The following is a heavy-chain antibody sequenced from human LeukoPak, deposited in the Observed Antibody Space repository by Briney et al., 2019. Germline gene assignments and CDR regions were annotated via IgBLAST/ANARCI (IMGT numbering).Heavy chain of an antibody. CDR2: ISGSGDST. V-gene: IGHV3-23*01. Sequence: GGSLRLSCVASGFTLRSYVMNWVRQTPGKGLEWVSSISGSGDSTFYADSVKGRFSISRDNSKNTLYLQMNSLRAEDTAVYYCAKLEGRGGPDDYWGQGTLVTVSS. CDR1: GFTLRSYV. J-gene: IGHJ4*02. CDR3: AKLEGRGGPDDY. D-gene: IGHD2-15*01.